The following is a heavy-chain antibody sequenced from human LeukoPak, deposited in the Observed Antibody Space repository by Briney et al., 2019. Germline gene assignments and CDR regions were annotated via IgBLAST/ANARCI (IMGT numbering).Heavy chain of an antibody. CDR3: AAERHDSSGYYYFDY. V-gene: IGHV1-58*02. CDR1: GFTFSSSV. J-gene: IGHJ4*02. Sequence: GTSVKVSYKASGFTFSSSVMKWVRQARGKGLEWIGWSVVYSGNTNYAQKFQERVTITRDMSTSTAYMELSSLTSEDTAVYYCAAERHDSSGYYYFDYWGQGTLVTVSS. D-gene: IGHD3-22*01. CDR2: SVVYSGNT.